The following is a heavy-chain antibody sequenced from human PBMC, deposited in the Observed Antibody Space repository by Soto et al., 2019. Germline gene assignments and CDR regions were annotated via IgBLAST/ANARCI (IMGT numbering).Heavy chain of an antibody. CDR3: PRSRRCIGSSCNGNQL. V-gene: IGHV1-18*01. Sequence: QVQLVQSGPDVKQPGASVKVSCKASGYPFTSYGITWVRQAPGQRLEWMGWTSIYNGNTNFAQNLKGRVNMTTDTSPHTAQVELRSLRADYNAFYRCPRSRRCIGSSCNGNQLRGQGTQV. D-gene: IGHD2-2*01. J-gene: IGHJ4*02. CDR2: TSIYNGNT. CDR1: GYPFTSYG.